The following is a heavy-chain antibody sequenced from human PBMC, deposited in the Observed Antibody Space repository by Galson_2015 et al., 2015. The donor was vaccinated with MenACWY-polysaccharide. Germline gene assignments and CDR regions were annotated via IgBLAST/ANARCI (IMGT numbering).Heavy chain of an antibody. CDR2: FSASGGAT. Sequence: SLRLSCAASGFTFSSYAISWVRQAPGQGLEWVSTFSASGGATHYADAVKGRFVISRDASKSTLYLQLNSLRAEDTATYYCAKASCGSTSCYGFDHWGQGTPVTVSS. CDR3: AKASCGSTSCYGFDH. CDR1: GFTFSSYA. D-gene: IGHD2-2*01. J-gene: IGHJ4*02. V-gene: IGHV3-23*01.